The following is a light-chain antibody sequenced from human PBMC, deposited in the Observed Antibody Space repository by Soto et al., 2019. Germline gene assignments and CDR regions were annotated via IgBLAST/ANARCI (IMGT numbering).Light chain of an antibody. CDR3: QQYGSSSYT. CDR1: QSISSSY. V-gene: IGKV3-20*01. Sequence: EIVLTQSPGTLSLSPGERATLSCRASQSISSSYLAWYQQKTGQAPRLLIYAESSRTTRIPDRFSGSGSGTGCTLTISRLEPEDFAVYYCQQYGSSSYTFGQGTQLQSK. CDR2: AES. J-gene: IGKJ2*01.